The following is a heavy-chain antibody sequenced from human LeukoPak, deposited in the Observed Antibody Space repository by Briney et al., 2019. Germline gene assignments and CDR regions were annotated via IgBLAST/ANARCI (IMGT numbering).Heavy chain of an antibody. CDR2: ISSSGSTI. D-gene: IGHD3-10*01. CDR3: ASSYGSGSYPLYYYYGMDV. CDR1: GFTFSRYE. V-gene: IGHV3-48*03. J-gene: IGHJ6*02. Sequence: GGSLRLSCAASGFTFSRYEMNWVRQAPGKGLEWVSYISSSGSTIYYADSVKGRFTISRDNAKNSLYLQMNSLRAEDTAVYYCASSYGSGSYPLYYYYGMDVWGQGTTVTVSS.